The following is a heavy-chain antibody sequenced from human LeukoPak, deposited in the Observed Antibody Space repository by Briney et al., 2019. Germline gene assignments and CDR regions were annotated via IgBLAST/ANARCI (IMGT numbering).Heavy chain of an antibody. CDR1: GYTFTGYY. CDR3: ARVEYYYDSSGPDLGGMDV. D-gene: IGHD3-22*01. Sequence: ASVKVSCKASGYTFTGYYMHWVRQAPGQGLEWMGWINPNSGGTNYAQKFQGRVTMTRDTSISTAYMELSRLRSDDTAVYYCARVEYYYDSSGPDLGGMDVWGQGTTVTVSS. J-gene: IGHJ6*02. V-gene: IGHV1-2*02. CDR2: INPNSGGT.